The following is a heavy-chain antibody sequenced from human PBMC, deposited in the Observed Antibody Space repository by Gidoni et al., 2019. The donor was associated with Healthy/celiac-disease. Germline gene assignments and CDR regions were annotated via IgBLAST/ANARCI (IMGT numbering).Heavy chain of an antibody. V-gene: IGHV3-7*03. CDR1: GFTFSSYW. CDR2: IKQDGSEK. Sequence: EVQLVESGGGLVQPGGSLRLSCAASGFTFSSYWMSWVRQSPGKGLEWVDNIKQDGSEKYYVDSVKGRFTISRDNAKNSLYLQMNSLRAEDTAVYYWAREREDPYQFDYWGQGNLVTVS. D-gene: IGHD2-2*01. J-gene: IGHJ4*02. CDR3: AREREDPYQFDY.